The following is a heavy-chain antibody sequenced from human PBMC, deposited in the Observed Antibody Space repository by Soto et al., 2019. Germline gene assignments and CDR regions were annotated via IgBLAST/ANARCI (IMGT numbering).Heavy chain of an antibody. CDR3: ARGYYYGSGSYYHLAPDAFDI. J-gene: IGHJ3*02. CDR2: IIPIFGTA. D-gene: IGHD3-10*01. V-gene: IGHV1-69*13. Sequence: VASVKVSCKASGGTFSSYAISRVRQAPGQGLGWMGGIIPIFGTANYAQKFQGRVTITADESTSTAYMELSSLRAEDTAVYYCARGYYYGSGSYYHLAPDAFDIWGQGTMVTVSS. CDR1: GGTFSSYA.